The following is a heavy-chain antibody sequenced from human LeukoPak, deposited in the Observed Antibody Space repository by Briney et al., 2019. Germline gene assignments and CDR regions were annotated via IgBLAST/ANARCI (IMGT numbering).Heavy chain of an antibody. CDR1: GFTVSSNY. CDR3: TTAATPWASHSTRDY. Sequence: PGGSLRLSCAASGFTVSSNYMSWVRQAPGQGLEWVGHIKSKTDGGTTDFAAPVNGRFTISRDDSKNMLYLQMNSLKIEDTAVYYCTTAATPWASHSTRDYWGQGTLVTVSS. D-gene: IGHD6-25*01. CDR2: IKSKTDGGTT. J-gene: IGHJ4*02. V-gene: IGHV3-15*01.